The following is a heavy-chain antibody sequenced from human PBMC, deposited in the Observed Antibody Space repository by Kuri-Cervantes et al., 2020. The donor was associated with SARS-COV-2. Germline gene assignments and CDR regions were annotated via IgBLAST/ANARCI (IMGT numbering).Heavy chain of an antibody. CDR3: ARDLGSGWPHFDY. Sequence: GESLKISCAASGFSFSAYSMNWVRQTPGKGLQWVSSISSSGGHICYADPMKGRFIISRDNARNSLYLQMHGLRAEDTAIYYCARDLGSGWPHFDYWGQGVLVTVSS. J-gene: IGHJ4*02. CDR1: GFSFSAYS. V-gene: IGHV3-21*01. CDR2: ISSSGGHI. D-gene: IGHD6-25*01.